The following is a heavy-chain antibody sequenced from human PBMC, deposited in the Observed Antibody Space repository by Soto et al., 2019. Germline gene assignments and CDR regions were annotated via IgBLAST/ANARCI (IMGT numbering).Heavy chain of an antibody. V-gene: IGHV3-49*03. J-gene: IGHJ3*02. CDR2: IRSKAYGGTT. CDR1: WFTCGDYA. Sequence: TVVPLRHCCTASWFTCGDYAMRWFRQATRKGLEWVVFIRSKAYGGTTEYAASVKGRFTISRDDSKSIAYLQMNSLKTEDTAVYYCTRDSIYDFLLEGGDVFDIWGQGTMVTVSS. D-gene: IGHD3-3*01. CDR3: TRDSIYDFLLEGGDVFDI.